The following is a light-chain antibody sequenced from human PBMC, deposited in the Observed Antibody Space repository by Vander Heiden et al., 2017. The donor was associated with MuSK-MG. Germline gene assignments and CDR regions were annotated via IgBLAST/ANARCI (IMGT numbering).Light chain of an antibody. CDR2: AAS. V-gene: IGKV1-39*01. CDR1: QSISSS. Sequence: DMQVTQCRCPLTASVGDRVTITCRASQSISSSLNWYQKTPGKAPKLLIYAASSLQSGVPSRFSRSGSGTDFTLVMSILQPAHLATYSCHQSEGTGLTFGGGTKVEIK. J-gene: IGKJ4*01. CDR3: HQSEGTGLT.